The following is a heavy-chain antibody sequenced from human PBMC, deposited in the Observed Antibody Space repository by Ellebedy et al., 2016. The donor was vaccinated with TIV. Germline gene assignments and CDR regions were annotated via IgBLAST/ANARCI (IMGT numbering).Heavy chain of an antibody. CDR2: ISSSSSYI. Sequence: GESLKISCAASGFTFSSYSMNWVRQAPGKGLEWVSSISSSSSYIYYADSVKGRFTISRDNAKNSLYLQMNSLRAEDTAVYYCARGRLAYCGGDCYSFDYWGQGTLVTVSS. D-gene: IGHD2-21*02. CDR1: GFTFSSYS. J-gene: IGHJ4*02. V-gene: IGHV3-21*01. CDR3: ARGRLAYCGGDCYSFDY.